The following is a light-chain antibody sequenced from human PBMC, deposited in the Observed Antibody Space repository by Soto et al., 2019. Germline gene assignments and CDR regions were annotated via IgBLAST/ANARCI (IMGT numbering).Light chain of an antibody. CDR2: AAS. CDR1: QGISSY. V-gene: IGKV1-8*01. Sequence: AIRMTQSPSSLSASTGDRVTITCRASQGISSYLAWYQQKPGKAPKLLIYAASTLQSGVPSRFSGSGSGTDFTLTISCLQPEDFATYYCQQYYSYMITFGQGTRLEIK. J-gene: IGKJ5*01. CDR3: QQYYSYMIT.